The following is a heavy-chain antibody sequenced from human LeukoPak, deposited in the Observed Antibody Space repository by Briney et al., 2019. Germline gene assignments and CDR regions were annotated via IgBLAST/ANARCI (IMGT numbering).Heavy chain of an antibody. CDR2: ISGSGEGT. CDR3: AKVPKAMIVLDAFDI. J-gene: IGHJ3*02. Sequence: GGSLRLSCAASGFSFSRFAMNWVRQAPGKGLDWVSSISGSGEGTYYSDSVKGRFTISRDNSKNTLYLQMNSLRAEDTAVYYCAKVPKAMIVLDAFDIWGQGTMVTVSS. D-gene: IGHD3-22*01. V-gene: IGHV3-23*01. CDR1: GFSFSRFA.